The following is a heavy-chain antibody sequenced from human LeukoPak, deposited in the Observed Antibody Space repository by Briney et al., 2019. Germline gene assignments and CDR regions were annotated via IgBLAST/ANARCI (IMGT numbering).Heavy chain of an antibody. CDR2: ISSDESEE. CDR3: AKLPTVTTNY. Sequence: GGSLRLSCAASGFIFSSYGMHWVRQAPGKGLEWVAGISSDESEEFYVGSVKGRFITSRDSSKSMLYLQMNSLRIEDTAVYYCAKLPTVTTNYWGQGTLVTVSS. J-gene: IGHJ4*02. D-gene: IGHD4-17*01. CDR1: GFIFSSYG. V-gene: IGHV3-30*18.